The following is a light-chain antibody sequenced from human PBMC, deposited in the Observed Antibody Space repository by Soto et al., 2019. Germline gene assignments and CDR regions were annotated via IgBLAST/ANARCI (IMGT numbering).Light chain of an antibody. CDR1: SSNIGAGYD. CDR2: GNN. J-gene: IGLJ1*01. CDR3: QSYDSSLSSYV. V-gene: IGLV1-40*01. Sequence: QSVLTQPPSMSGAPGQRVTLSCTGSSSNIGAGYDVHWYQQLPGRAPKLLIYGNNNRPSGVPDRFSGSKSGTSASLAITGLQAEDEADYYCQSYDSSLSSYVFGTGTKVTVL.